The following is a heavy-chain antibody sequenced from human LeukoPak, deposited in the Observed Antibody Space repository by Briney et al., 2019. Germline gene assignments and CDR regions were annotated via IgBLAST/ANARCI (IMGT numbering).Heavy chain of an antibody. CDR2: ISSSGSTI. V-gene: IGHV3-48*03. Sequence: GGSLRLSCAASGFTFSSYEMNWVRQAPGKGLEWVSYISSSGSTIYYADSVKGRFTISRDNAKNTLYLQMNSLRAEDTAVYYCAKGPKLLPDAFDIWGQGTMVTVSS. CDR1: GFTFSSYE. CDR3: AKGPKLLPDAFDI. J-gene: IGHJ3*02. D-gene: IGHD3-22*01.